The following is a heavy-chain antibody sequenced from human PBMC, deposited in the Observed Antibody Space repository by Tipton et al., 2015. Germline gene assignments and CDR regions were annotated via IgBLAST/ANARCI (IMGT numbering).Heavy chain of an antibody. Sequence: SLRLSCAASGFTFSDYYMSWVRQAPGKGLERVAVTYSDGKSYYADSVKGRFTVSRDDSKNTLYLQMDSLRVEDTAVYYCARGSSGSYSFPFDYWGRGTLVTVSS. CDR3: ARGSSGSYSFPFDY. CDR2: TYSDGKS. V-gene: IGHV3-53*01. J-gene: IGHJ4*02. CDR1: GFTFSDYY. D-gene: IGHD1-26*01.